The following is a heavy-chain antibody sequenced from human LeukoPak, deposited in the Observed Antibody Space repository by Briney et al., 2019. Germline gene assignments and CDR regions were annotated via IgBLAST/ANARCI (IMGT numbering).Heavy chain of an antibody. Sequence: TPSETLSLTCTVSGDSISSGDYYWSWIRQPAGKGLEWIGRISSSGSTYYNPSLKSRVTISVDTSKNQFSLKLSSVTAADTAVYYCARGQGYYYYYMDVWGKGTTVTVSS. CDR1: GDSISSGDYY. V-gene: IGHV4-61*02. J-gene: IGHJ6*03. CDR3: ARGQGYYYYYMDV. CDR2: ISSSGST.